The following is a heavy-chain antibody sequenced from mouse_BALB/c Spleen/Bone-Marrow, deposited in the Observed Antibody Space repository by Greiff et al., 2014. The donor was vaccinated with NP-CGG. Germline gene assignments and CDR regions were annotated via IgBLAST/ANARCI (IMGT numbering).Heavy chain of an antibody. CDR2: IWTDGST. D-gene: IGHD1-2*01. V-gene: IGHV2-9*02. Sequence: ESGPGLVAPSQSLSITCTVSGFSLTNYGLHWVRQPPGKGLEWLGVIWTDGSTNYNSALMSRLSISKDNSKSRVFFKMNSLQTDDTAMYYCARITTATGAMDYWGQGTSVTVSS. CDR3: ARITTATGAMDY. CDR1: GFSLTNYG. J-gene: IGHJ4*01.